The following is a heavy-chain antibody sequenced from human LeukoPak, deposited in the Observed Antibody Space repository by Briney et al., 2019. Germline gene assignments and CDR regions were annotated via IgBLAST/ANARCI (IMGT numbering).Heavy chain of an antibody. CDR2: IKQDGSEK. D-gene: IGHD6-6*01. V-gene: IGHV3-7*01. CDR1: GFTFSSYW. J-gene: IGHJ5*01. CDR3: ARDYILRARWFDP. Sequence: PGGSLRLSCAASGFTFSSYWMSWVRQAPGKGLEWVANIKQDGSEKWYVDSVKGRFTISRDNTKNSVYLQMNSLRVEDTAVYYCARDYILRARWFDPWGQGTLVTVSS.